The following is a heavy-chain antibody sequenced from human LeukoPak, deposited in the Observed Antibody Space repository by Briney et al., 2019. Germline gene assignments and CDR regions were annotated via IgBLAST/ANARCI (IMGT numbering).Heavy chain of an antibody. CDR1: GFTFSNAW. J-gene: IGHJ4*02. CDR2: IKSYGGTT. V-gene: IGHV3-15*01. Sequence: GGSLRLSCAASGFTFSNAWMSWVRQAPGKGLEWIGRIKSYGGTTDYAAPVKGRFTISRDDSKTTLYMEMNSLKSEDTAVYYCTTDLGDYGDYVRCWGQGTLVTVP. CDR3: TTDLGDYGDYVRC. D-gene: IGHD4-17*01.